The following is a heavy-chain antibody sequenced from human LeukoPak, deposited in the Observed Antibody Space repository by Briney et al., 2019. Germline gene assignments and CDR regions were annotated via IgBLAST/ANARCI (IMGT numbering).Heavy chain of an antibody. CDR3: ARDYGDYWSHAFDI. V-gene: IGHV3-7*05. D-gene: IGHD4-17*01. Sequence: PGGSLRLSCAASGSTFSSYWMSWVRQAPGKGLEWVANIKQDGSEKYYVDSVKGRFTISRDNAKNSLYLQMNSLRAEDTAVYYCARDYGDYWSHAFDIWGQGTMVTVSS. J-gene: IGHJ3*02. CDR1: GSTFSSYW. CDR2: IKQDGSEK.